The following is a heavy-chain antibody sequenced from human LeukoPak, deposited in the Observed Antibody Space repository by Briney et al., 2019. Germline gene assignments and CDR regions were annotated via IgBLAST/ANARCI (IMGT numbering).Heavy chain of an antibody. D-gene: IGHD7-27*01. CDR1: GSTFSTYA. CDR2: ISGSGGST. CDR3: AKDRRNWGSRVDY. V-gene: IGHV3-23*01. Sequence: TGGSLRLSCAASGSTFSTYAMSWVRQAPGKGLEWVSAISGSGGSTYYADSVKGRFTISRDNSKNTLYLQINSLRAEDTAIYYCAKDRRNWGSRVDYWGQGTLVTVSS. J-gene: IGHJ4*02.